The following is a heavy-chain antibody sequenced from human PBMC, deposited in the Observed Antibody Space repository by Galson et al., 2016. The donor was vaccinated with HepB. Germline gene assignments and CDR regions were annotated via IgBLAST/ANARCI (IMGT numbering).Heavy chain of an antibody. CDR3: AHRRTSADYGSGKDHYFDY. Sequence: PALVKPTQTLTLTCSFSGFSLKTSGMRVSWIRQPPGKALEWLARIDWDDDKFYSTSLKTRLSISKDTSKNQVVLTMTYMDPVDTATYYCAHRRTSADYGSGKDHYFDYWGQGTLVTASS. V-gene: IGHV2-70*04. CDR2: IDWDDDK. CDR1: GFSLKTSGMR. J-gene: IGHJ4*02. D-gene: IGHD3-10*01.